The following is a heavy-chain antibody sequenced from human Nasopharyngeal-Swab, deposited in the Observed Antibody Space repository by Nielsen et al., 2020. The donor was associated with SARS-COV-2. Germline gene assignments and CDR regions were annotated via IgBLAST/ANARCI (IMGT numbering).Heavy chain of an antibody. D-gene: IGHD2-2*01. Sequence: VRQAPGKGLEWVSYISSSGSTIYYADSVKGRFTIPRDNAKNSLYLQMNSLRAEDTAVYYCARASVPAAIGVFGFDYWGQGTLVTVSS. V-gene: IGHV3-48*03. J-gene: IGHJ4*02. CDR2: ISSSGSTI. CDR3: ARASVPAAIGVFGFDY.